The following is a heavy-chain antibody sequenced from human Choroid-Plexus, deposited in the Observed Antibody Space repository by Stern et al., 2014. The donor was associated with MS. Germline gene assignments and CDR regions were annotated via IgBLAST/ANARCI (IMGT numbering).Heavy chain of an antibody. CDR3: AKDRQYLTYFFDH. CDR1: GFTFGSCA. CDR2: VSYDGSNK. J-gene: IGHJ5*02. D-gene: IGHD2/OR15-2a*01. V-gene: IGHV3-30*18. Sequence: VQLVESGGGVVQPGRPLRLSCVASGFTFGSCAMHWVRQAPGKGLEWVAGVSYDGSNKYYADSAKGRFTISRDNSQNTLYIQMSSLRPEDTAVYYCAKDRQYLTYFFDHWGQGSLVTVSS.